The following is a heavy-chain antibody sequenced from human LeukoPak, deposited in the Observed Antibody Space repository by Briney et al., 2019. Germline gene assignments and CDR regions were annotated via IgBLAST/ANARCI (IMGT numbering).Heavy chain of an antibody. CDR2: XXXXXXXX. D-gene: IGHD2-2*03. Sequence: ASVKVSCKASGGTFSSYAISWVRQAPGQGLXXXXXXXXXXXXXXXXQKFQGRVTITADESTSTAYMELSSLRSEDTAVYYCARGLDIVVVPAAFRDHYYYYYGMDVWGKGTTVTVSS. CDR1: GGTFSSYA. J-gene: IGHJ6*04. V-gene: IGHV1-69*13. CDR3: ARGLDIVVVPAAFRDHYYYYYGMDV.